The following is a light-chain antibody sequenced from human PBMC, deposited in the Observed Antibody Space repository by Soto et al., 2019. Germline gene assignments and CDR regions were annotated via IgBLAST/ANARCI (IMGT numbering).Light chain of an antibody. CDR3: QQYNSYSS. CDR2: KAS. Sequence: DIQMTQSPPTLSASVGDRVTITCRASQSISSRLAWYQQKPGRAPKLLIYKASSLESGVPSRFSGSGSGTEFTLTIISLQPDDFATYYCQQYNSYSSFGPGTKVDIK. V-gene: IGKV1-5*03. J-gene: IGKJ3*01. CDR1: QSISSR.